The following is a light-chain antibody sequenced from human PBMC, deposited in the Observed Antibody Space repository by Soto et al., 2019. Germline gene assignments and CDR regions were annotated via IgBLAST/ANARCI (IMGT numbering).Light chain of an antibody. CDR2: DVS. Sequence: QYALTQPASVSVSPGQSITISCTGTSSDVGGYNYVSWYQQHPGKAPKLMIYDVSNRPSGVSNRFSGSKSGNTASLTISGLQAGDEADYYCCAYTSSSTPVVFGGGTKLTVL. J-gene: IGLJ2*01. CDR3: CAYTSSSTPVV. CDR1: SSDVGGYNY. V-gene: IGLV2-14*03.